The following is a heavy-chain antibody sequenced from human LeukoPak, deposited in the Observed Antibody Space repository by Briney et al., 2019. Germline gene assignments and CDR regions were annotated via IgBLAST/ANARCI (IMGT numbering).Heavy chain of an antibody. CDR3: AKGRGGAEAGDAFDI. V-gene: IGHV3-23*01. Sequence: GGSLRLSCAASGFTFSSYAMSWVRQAPGKGLEWVSVISGSGGSTYYADSVKGRFTISRDNSKNTLYLQMNSLRAEDTAVYFCAKGRGGAEAGDAFDIWGQGTMVTVSS. D-gene: IGHD6-13*01. CDR2: ISGSGGST. CDR1: GFTFSSYA. J-gene: IGHJ3*02.